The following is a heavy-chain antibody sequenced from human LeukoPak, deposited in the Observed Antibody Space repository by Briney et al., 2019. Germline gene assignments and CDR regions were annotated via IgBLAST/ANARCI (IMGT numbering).Heavy chain of an antibody. Sequence: GGSLRLSSAASGFTFSSYGMHWVRQAPGKGLEWVAFIRYDGSNKYYTDSVKGRFTISRDNSQNTLYLQMSRLGPEDTAVYYCAKDDGTYRNFNFRGHGTMVTVSS. V-gene: IGHV3-30*02. J-gene: IGHJ3*01. D-gene: IGHD1-26*01. CDR1: GFTFSSYG. CDR2: IRYDGSNK. CDR3: AKDDGTYRNFNF.